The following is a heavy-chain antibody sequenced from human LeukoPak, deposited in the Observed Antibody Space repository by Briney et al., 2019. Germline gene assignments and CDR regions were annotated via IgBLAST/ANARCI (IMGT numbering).Heavy chain of an antibody. CDR3: ARDRGTFDMDV. J-gene: IGHJ6*03. CDR1: GFTFSSYS. D-gene: IGHD2-15*01. CDR2: ITSSSSYI. Sequence: GGSLRLSCAASGFTFSSYSMNWVRQAPGKGLEWVSSITSSSSYIYYTDSVKGRFTISRDNAKNSLYLQMNSLTVEDTAVYYCARDRGTFDMDVWGKGTTVTVSS. V-gene: IGHV3-21*01.